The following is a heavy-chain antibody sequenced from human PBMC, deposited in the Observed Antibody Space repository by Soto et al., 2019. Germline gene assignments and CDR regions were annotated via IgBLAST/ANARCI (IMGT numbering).Heavy chain of an antibody. Sequence: ASVKVSCKVSGYTLTELSMHWVRQAPGKGLEWMGGFDPEDGETIYAQKFQGRVTMTEDTSTDTAYMELSSLRSEDTAVYYCATGLTPGIARAGDAFDIWGQGTMVTVSS. V-gene: IGHV1-24*01. D-gene: IGHD6-19*01. J-gene: IGHJ3*02. CDR2: FDPEDGET. CDR3: ATGLTPGIARAGDAFDI. CDR1: GYTLTELS.